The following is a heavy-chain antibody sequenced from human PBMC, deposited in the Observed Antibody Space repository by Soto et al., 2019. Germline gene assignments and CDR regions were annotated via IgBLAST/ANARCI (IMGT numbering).Heavy chain of an antibody. V-gene: IGHV3-30*03. CDR1: GFTFSDYA. CDR2: ISYEGSEK. D-gene: IGHD3-3*01. Sequence: PGGSLSLSCAASGFTFSDYAMHWIRQPPGKGLEWVAIISYEGSEKYYSDSVKGRFTISRDNSKNTVYLQMNSVRGDDTAVYYCARTYYDFWSGFSDWGQGALVTVS. CDR3: ARTYYDFWSGFSD. J-gene: IGHJ4*02.